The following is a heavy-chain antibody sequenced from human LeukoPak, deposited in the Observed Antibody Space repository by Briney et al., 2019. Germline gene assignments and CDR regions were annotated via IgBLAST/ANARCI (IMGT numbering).Heavy chain of an antibody. CDR1: GFTFSSYS. CDR3: ARDLSPDYYDSSGYYSGY. CDR2: ISSSSSYI. D-gene: IGHD3-22*01. Sequence: PGGSLSLSCAASGFTFSSYSINWVRQAPGKGLEWVSSISSSSSYIYYADSVKGRSTISRDNAKNSLYLQMNSLRAEDTAVYYCARDLSPDYYDSSGYYSGYWGQGTLVTVSS. V-gene: IGHV3-21*01. J-gene: IGHJ4*02.